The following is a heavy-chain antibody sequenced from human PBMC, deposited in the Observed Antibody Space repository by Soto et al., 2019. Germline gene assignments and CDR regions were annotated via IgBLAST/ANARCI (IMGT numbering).Heavy chain of an antibody. V-gene: IGHV4-4*02. J-gene: IGHJ5*02. CDR1: GGSISSSNW. Sequence: QVQMQESGPGLVKPSGTLSLTCSVSGGSISSSNWWSWVRQPPGKGLEWIGEVYHSGSTNYNPSLKSRVTILVDKSKNQFSLNLSSVTAADTAVYYCARGSSTNWFDPWGQGTLVTVSS. D-gene: IGHD1-1*01. CDR2: VYHSGST. CDR3: ARGSSTNWFDP.